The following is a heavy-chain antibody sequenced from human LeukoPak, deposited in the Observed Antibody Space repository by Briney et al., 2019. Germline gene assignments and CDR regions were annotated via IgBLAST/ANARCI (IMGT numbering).Heavy chain of an antibody. CDR2: INHSGST. D-gene: IGHD2-2*02. V-gene: IGHV4-34*01. CDR1: GGSFSGYY. CDR3: AREGPLYCSSTSCYTSEVDY. Sequence: SETLSLTCAVYGGSFSGYYWSWIRQPPGKGLVWIGEINHSGSTNYNPSLKSRVTISVDTSKNQFSLKLSSVTAADTAVYYCAREGPLYCSSTSCYTSEVDYWGQGTLVTVSS. J-gene: IGHJ4*02.